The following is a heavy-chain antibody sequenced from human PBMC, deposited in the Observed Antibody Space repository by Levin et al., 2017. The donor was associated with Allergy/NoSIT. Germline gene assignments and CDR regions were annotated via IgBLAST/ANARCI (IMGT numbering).Heavy chain of an antibody. CDR3: ARVAGYSYGYYFDY. V-gene: IGHV4-30-2*01. J-gene: IGHJ4*02. D-gene: IGHD5-18*01. Sequence: SETLSLTCAVSGGSISSGGYSWSWIRQPPGKGLEWIGIIYLSGSTYYNPSLKSRVTISVDRSKNQFSLNLSSVTAADTAVYYCARVAGYSYGYYFDYWGQGTLVTVSS. CDR1: GGSISSGGYS. CDR2: IYLSGST.